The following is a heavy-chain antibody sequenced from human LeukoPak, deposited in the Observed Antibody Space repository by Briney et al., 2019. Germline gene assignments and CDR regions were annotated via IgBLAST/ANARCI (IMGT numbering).Heavy chain of an antibody. CDR2: IYYSGST. CDR3: ARAPLNDYGDYRWDAFDI. CDR1: GGSISSYY. V-gene: IGHV4-59*01. J-gene: IGHJ3*02. D-gene: IGHD4-17*01. Sequence: SETLSLTCTVSGGSISSYYWSWIRQPPGKGLEWIGYIYYSGSTNYNPSPKSRVTISVDTSKNQFSLKLSSVTAADTAVYYCARAPLNDYGDYRWDAFDIWGQGTMVTVSS.